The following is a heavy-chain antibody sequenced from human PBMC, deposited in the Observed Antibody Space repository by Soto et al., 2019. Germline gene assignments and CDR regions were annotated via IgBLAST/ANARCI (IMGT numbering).Heavy chain of an antibody. CDR1: GGSISSYY. D-gene: IGHD3-10*01. J-gene: IGHJ4*02. CDR3: ARRSYYGSGSIFDY. CDR2: IYYSGST. V-gene: IGHV4-59*08. Sequence: SETLSLTCTVSGGSISSYYWSWIRQPPGKGLEWIGYIYYSGSTNYNPSLKSRVTISVDTSKNQFSLKVSSVTAADTAVYYCARRSYYGSGSIFDYWGQGTLVIVSS.